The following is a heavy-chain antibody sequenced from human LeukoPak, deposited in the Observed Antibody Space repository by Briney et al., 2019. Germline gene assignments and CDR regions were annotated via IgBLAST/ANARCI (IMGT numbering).Heavy chain of an antibody. CDR1: GFTSSSYA. D-gene: IGHD6-13*01. V-gene: IGHV3-30*04. CDR3: ARDKWVAAAGLNWFDP. CDR2: ISYDGSNK. Sequence: PGGSLRLSCPASGFTSSSYAMHWVRLAPGRGLGWVAVISYDGSNKYYADSVKGRFTISRDNSKNTLYLQMNSLRAEDTAVYYCARDKWVAAAGLNWFDPWGQGTLVTVSS. J-gene: IGHJ5*02.